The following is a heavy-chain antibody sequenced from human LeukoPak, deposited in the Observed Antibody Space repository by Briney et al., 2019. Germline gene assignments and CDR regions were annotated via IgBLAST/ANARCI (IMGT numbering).Heavy chain of an antibody. D-gene: IGHD3-10*01. J-gene: IGHJ5*02. V-gene: IGHV4-30-2*01. Sequence: SETLSLTCAVSGGSISSGGYSWSWIRQPPGKGLEWIGYIYHSGSTYYNPSLKSRVAISVDRSKNQFSLKLSSVTAADTAVYYCAREVDYYAANWFDPWGQGTLVTVSS. CDR3: AREVDYYAANWFDP. CDR1: GGSISSGGYS. CDR2: IYHSGST.